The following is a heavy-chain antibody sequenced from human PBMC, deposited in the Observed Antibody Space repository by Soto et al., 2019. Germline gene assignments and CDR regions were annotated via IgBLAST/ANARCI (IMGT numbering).Heavy chain of an antibody. CDR2: IKQDGSEK. CDR1: GFTFSSYW. J-gene: IGHJ6*03. V-gene: IGHV3-7*01. CDR3: AREGGSVVAAPNTDFYYYMDV. D-gene: IGHD2-15*01. Sequence: GGSLRLSCAASGFTFSSYWMSWVRQAPGKGLEWVANIKQDGSEKYYVDSVKGRLPISKDNAKNSLYLQMNSLRAEDTAVYYSAREGGSVVAAPNTDFYYYMDVWGKGTTVTVSS.